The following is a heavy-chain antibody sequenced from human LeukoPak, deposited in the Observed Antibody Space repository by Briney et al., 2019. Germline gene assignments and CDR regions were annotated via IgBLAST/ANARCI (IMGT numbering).Heavy chain of an antibody. CDR2: IYYSGST. CDR1: GGSVSSTSSSYF. D-gene: IGHD2-2*01. CDR3: ASSIVVVPAASFPAFDI. Sequence: SETLSLTCTVSGGSVSSTSSSYFWNWMRQPPGKGLEWIGYIYYSGSTNYNPSLKSQVTISVDTSKNQFSLKLSSVTAADTAVYYCASSIVVVPAASFPAFDIWGQGTMVTVSS. J-gene: IGHJ3*02. V-gene: IGHV4-61*01.